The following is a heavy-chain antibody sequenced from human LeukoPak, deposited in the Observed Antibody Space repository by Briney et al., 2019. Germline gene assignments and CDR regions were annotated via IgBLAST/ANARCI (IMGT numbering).Heavy chain of an antibody. CDR2: ISGSGGST. J-gene: IGHJ4*02. CDR3: ATLPVRIAVAGTRDY. CDR1: GFTFSSYA. V-gene: IGHV3-23*01. Sequence: PGGSLRLSCAASGFTFSSYAMSWVRQAPGKGLEWVSAISGSGGSTYYADSVKGRFTISRDNSKNTLYLQMNSLRAEDTAVYYCATLPVRIAVAGTRDYWGQGTLVTVSS. D-gene: IGHD6-19*01.